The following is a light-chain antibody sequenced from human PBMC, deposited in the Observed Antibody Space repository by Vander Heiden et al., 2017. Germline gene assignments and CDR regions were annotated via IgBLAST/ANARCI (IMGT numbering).Light chain of an antibody. CDR3: QQRSTLT. Sequence: EIVLTQSPATLSLSPGERATLSCRASQSVNIYLAWYQQKPGQAPRLLIYDASNRATGVPARFSGSGSGTDFTLIINSLEPEDFAVYYCQQRSTLTFGQGTKVEIK. J-gene: IGKJ2*01. V-gene: IGKV3-11*01. CDR2: DAS. CDR1: QSVNIY.